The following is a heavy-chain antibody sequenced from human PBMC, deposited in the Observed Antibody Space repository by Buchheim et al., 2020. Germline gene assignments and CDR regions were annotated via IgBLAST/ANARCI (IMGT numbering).Heavy chain of an antibody. V-gene: IGHV3-7*01. J-gene: IGHJ1*01. CDR1: GFAFSSYW. CDR3: AQGELMGEDF. CDR2: IKEDGTKK. D-gene: IGHD1-26*01. Sequence: EVQLVESGGALVQPGGSLRLSCAASGFAFSSYWMTWVRQAPGKGLEWVANIKEDGTKKKYVDSEKGRFTISSDNAENSLYLQMNSLRVEDTAVYYCAQGELMGEDFWGQGTL.